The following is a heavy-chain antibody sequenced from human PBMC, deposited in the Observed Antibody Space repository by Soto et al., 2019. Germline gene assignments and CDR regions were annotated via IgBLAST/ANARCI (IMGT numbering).Heavy chain of an antibody. CDR2: IGGRGTSS. D-gene: IGHD3-22*01. Sequence: PGGSLRLSCAASGFTFSNYAMSWVRQAPGKGLEWVSGIGGRGTSSYYADSVKGRFAISRDNSYNTLFLQLHSLRAEDTAVYYCAKSRYAASSGDYYDFWGQGTRVTVSS. V-gene: IGHV3-23*01. J-gene: IGHJ4*02. CDR3: AKSRYAASSGDYYDF. CDR1: GFTFSNYA.